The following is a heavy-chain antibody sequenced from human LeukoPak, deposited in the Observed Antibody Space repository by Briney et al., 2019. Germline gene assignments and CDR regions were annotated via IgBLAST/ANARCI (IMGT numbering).Heavy chain of an antibody. CDR2: IYHSGST. V-gene: IGHV4-38-2*01. Sequence: SETLSLTCAVSGYPISSGYYWGWIRQPPGKGLEWIGSIYHSGSTYYNPSLKSRVTISVDTSKNQFSLKLSSVTAADTAVYYCARQGGTIFGVVIRDFDYWGQGTLVTVSS. CDR1: GYPISSGYY. D-gene: IGHD3-3*01. CDR3: ARQGGTIFGVVIRDFDY. J-gene: IGHJ4*02.